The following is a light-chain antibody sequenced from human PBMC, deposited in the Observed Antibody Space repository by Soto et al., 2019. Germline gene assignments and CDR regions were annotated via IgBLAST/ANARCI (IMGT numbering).Light chain of an antibody. Sequence: EIVLTQSPGTLSLSPGDRATLSCRASHSINTSFLAWFQQKPGQAPRLLIYAASTRATGIPDRSSGSASETDFTLTINRLEPEDSAVYYCQQYASAPFSLGPGTKVDIK. CDR2: AAS. CDR3: QQYASAPFS. CDR1: HSINTSF. V-gene: IGKV3-20*01. J-gene: IGKJ3*01.